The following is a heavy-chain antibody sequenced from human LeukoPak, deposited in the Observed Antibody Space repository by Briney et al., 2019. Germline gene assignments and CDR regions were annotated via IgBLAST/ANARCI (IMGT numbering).Heavy chain of an antibody. V-gene: IGHV3-21*01. D-gene: IGHD6-6*01. CDR2: ISSSSSYI. CDR1: GFTFSSYA. Sequence: GGSLRLSCAASGFTFSSYAMHWVRQAPGKVREWVSSISSSSSYIYYADSVKGRFTISRDNAKNALYLQMNSLRAEDTAVYYCARDRPYSSSSSPIVYYYYYYMDVWGKGTTVTVSS. J-gene: IGHJ6*03. CDR3: ARDRPYSSSSSPIVYYYYYYMDV.